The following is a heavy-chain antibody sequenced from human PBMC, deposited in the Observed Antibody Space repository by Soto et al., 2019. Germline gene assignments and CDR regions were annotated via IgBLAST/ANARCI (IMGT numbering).Heavy chain of an antibody. CDR2: IYYSGST. CDR1: GGSISSYY. J-gene: IGHJ6*02. Sequence: SETLSLTCTVSGGSISSYYWSWIRQPPGKGLEWIGYIYYSGSTYYNPSLKSRVTISVDTSKNQFSLKLSSVTAADTAVYYCASSYYDFWSGLKAPNGMDVWGQGTTVTVSS. CDR3: ASSYYDFWSGLKAPNGMDV. V-gene: IGHV4-30-4*01. D-gene: IGHD3-3*01.